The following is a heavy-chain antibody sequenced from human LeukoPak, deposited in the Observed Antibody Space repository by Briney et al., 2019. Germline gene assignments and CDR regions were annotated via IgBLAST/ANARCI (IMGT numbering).Heavy chain of an antibody. Sequence: PSETLSLTCTVSGGSISSSSYYWGWIRQPPGKGLEWIGSIYYSGSTYYNPSLKSRVTISVDTSKNQFSLKLSSVTAADTAVYYCARGNLVGVVTQYQDAFDIWGQGTMVTVSS. J-gene: IGHJ3*02. CDR3: ARGNLVGVVTQYQDAFDI. D-gene: IGHD3-3*01. CDR2: IYYSGST. V-gene: IGHV4-39*01. CDR1: GGSISSSSYY.